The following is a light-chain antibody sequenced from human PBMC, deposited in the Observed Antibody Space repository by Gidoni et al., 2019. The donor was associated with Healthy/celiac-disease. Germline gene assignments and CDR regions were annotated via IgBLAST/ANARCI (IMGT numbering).Light chain of an antibody. CDR1: QSVSSNY. Sequence: EIVLTQSPGTLSLSPGERATLSCRASQSVSSNYLAWYQQKPGQTPRLLIYGASSRATGIPDRFSGSGSGTDFTLTISRLEPEDFAVYYCQQYGSSPRTFXXXTKVEI. V-gene: IGKV3-20*01. CDR3: QQYGSSPRT. J-gene: IGKJ1*01. CDR2: GAS.